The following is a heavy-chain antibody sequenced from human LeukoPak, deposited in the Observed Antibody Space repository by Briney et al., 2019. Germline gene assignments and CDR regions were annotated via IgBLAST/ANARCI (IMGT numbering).Heavy chain of an antibody. D-gene: IGHD6-6*01. Sequence: GRSLRLSCAASGFTFSSYAMHWVRQAPGKGLEWVAVISYDGSNKYYADSVKGRFTISRDNSKNTLYLQMNSLRAEDTAVYYCAKPSIAARGPFDYWGQGTLVTVSS. CDR3: AKPSIAARGPFDY. J-gene: IGHJ4*02. CDR2: ISYDGSNK. CDR1: GFTFSSYA. V-gene: IGHV3-30-3*01.